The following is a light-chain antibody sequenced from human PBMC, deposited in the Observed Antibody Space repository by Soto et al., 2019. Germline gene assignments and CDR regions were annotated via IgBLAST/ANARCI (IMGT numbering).Light chain of an antibody. CDR1: SSDVGGYNY. CDR2: DVS. CDR3: CSYAGSFNYV. V-gene: IGLV2-11*01. J-gene: IGLJ1*01. Sequence: QSVLTQPRSVSGSPGQSVTISCTGTSSDVGGYNYVSWYQQHPGKAPKLMIYDVSKRPSGVPDRLSGSKSGNTASLTISGLQAEDEADYYCCSYAGSFNYVFGTGTKVTVL.